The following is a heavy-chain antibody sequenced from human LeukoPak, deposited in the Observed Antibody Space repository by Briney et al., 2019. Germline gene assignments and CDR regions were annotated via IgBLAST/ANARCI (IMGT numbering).Heavy chain of an antibody. J-gene: IGHJ3*02. Sequence: GGSLRLSCAASGFTFSSYSMNWVRQAPGKGLEWVSSISSSSSYIYYADSVKGRFTISRDNAKNSLYLQMNSLRAEDTAVYYCARVQQLAQMGAFDIWGQGTMVTVSS. D-gene: IGHD6-13*01. CDR1: GFTFSSYS. V-gene: IGHV3-21*01. CDR2: ISSSSSYI. CDR3: ARVQQLAQMGAFDI.